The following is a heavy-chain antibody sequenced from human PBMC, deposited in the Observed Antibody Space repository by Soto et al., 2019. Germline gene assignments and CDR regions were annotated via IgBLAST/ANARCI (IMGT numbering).Heavy chain of an antibody. D-gene: IGHD1-1*01. CDR1: GYTFPSYG. Sequence: QVQLVQSGAEVKKPGASVKVSCKASGYTFPSYGISWVRQAPGQGLEWMGWISTYNDNTNYTQKFQGRVSMTTDTSTNTAYMELRSLRSDDTAVYYCPGTGIKWITALEALDIWGQGTMVTVSS. V-gene: IGHV1-18*01. CDR2: ISTYNDNT. CDR3: PGTGIKWITALEALDI. J-gene: IGHJ3*02.